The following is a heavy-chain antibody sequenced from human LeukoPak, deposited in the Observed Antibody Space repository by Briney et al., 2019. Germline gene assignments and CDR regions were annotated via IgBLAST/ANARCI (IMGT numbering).Heavy chain of an antibody. V-gene: IGHV3-23*01. J-gene: IGHJ4*02. CDR2: ISGSGGST. Sequence: GGSLRLSCAASGFTFSSYAMSWVRQAPGKGLEWVSAISGSGGSTYYADSVKGRFTISRDNSKNTLYLQMNSLRAEDTAVYYCAKVLGLYTTTPVDYWGQGTLVTVSS. D-gene: IGHD3-16*01. CDR3: AKVLGLYTTTPVDY. CDR1: GFTFSSYA.